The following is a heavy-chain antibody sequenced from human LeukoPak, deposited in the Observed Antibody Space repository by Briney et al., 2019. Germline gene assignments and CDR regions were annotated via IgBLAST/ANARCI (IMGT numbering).Heavy chain of an antibody. J-gene: IGHJ4*03. CDR2: INHRGDT. CDR3: AGGPPISETGYFDY. Sequence: SETLSLTCAVYGGSFSAYYWSWVRQSPGKGLEWIAEINHRGDTNYNPSVKSRVTISVDTSKNQFSLKVTSLTAAYTAIYYCAGGPPISETGYFDYCGQGTLVTVSS. CDR1: GGSFSAYY. V-gene: IGHV4-34*01. D-gene: IGHD1-1*01.